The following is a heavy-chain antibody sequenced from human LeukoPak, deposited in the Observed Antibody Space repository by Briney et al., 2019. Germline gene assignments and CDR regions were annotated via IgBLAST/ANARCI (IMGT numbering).Heavy chain of an antibody. CDR3: AMDWDSRNDYFDP. CDR2: TSAHNDDT. Sequence: ASVKVSFKSSGYTFTSYGICLLRQAPAQGLEWVGWTSAHNDDTNYTDTHHGRLTITTDISTSTDYMELTSLRSDGTAVYYCAMDWDSRNDYFDPWGQGTLVIVSS. J-gene: IGHJ4*02. V-gene: IGHV1-18*01. D-gene: IGHD2-21*01. CDR1: GYTFTSYG.